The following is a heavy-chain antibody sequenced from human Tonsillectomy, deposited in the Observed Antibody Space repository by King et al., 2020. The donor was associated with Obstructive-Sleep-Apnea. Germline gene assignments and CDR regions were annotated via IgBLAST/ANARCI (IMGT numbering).Heavy chain of an antibody. J-gene: IGHJ4*02. CDR1: GFTFSSYG. V-gene: IGHV3-33*01. Sequence: VQLVESGGGVVQPGRSLRLSCAASGFTFSSYGMHWVRQAPGKGLEWVAVIWYDGSNKYYADSVKGRFTISRDNTKNTLYLQMNSLRAEDTAVYYCARDKSRYYFYYWGQGTLVTVSS. CDR3: ARDKSRYYFYY. CDR2: IWYDGSNK.